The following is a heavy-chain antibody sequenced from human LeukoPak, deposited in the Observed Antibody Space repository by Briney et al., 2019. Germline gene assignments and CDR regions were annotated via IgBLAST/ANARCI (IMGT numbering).Heavy chain of an antibody. CDR1: GGSVSSGSYY. CDR3: ARDSEAYSSSWFHWFDP. V-gene: IGHV4-61*01. CDR2: IYYSGST. D-gene: IGHD6-13*01. J-gene: IGHJ5*02. Sequence: PSETLSLTCTVSGGSVSSGSYYWSWIRQPPGKGLEWIGYIYYSGSTNYNPSLKSRVTIPVDTSKNQFSLKLSSVTAADTAVYYCARDSEAYSSSWFHWFDPWGQGTLVTVSS.